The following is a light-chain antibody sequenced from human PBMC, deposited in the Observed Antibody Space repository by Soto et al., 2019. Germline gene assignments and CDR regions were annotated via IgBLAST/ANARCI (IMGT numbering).Light chain of an antibody. CDR3: QQYNNWSPRT. J-gene: IGKJ4*01. V-gene: IGKV3-15*01. Sequence: IVMTQSPATLSVSPGERATLSCRASQSVSSNLAWYQQKPGQAPRLLIYGASPRATGIPARFSGSGSGTEFTLTISSRLSEDVAVSYCQQYNNWSPRTFGGGTKVDIK. CDR2: GAS. CDR1: QSVSSN.